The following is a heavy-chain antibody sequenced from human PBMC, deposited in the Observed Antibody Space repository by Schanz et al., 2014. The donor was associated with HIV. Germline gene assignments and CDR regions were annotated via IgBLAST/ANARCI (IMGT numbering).Heavy chain of an antibody. CDR1: GYTFTGYY. Sequence: QVPLVQSGAEVKKPGASVKVSCKASGYTFTGYYMHWVRQAPGQGLEWMGWINPNSGGTNYAQKFQGRVTMTRDTSISTAYMELSRLRSDDTAVYYCARDVSVDCTGINNCYTRKWFDPWGQGTLVTVSS. J-gene: IGHJ5*02. D-gene: IGHD2-2*02. CDR3: ARDVSVDCTGINNCYTRKWFDP. V-gene: IGHV1-2*02. CDR2: INPNSGGT.